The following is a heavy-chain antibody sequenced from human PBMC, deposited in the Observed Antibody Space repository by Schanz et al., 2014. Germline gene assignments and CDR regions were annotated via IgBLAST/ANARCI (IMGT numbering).Heavy chain of an antibody. V-gene: IGHV1-18*01. CDR2: ISAYTNNT. CDR3: ARDRSRYCSTASCLHDNWFDP. J-gene: IGHJ5*02. D-gene: IGHD2-2*01. Sequence: GPGVKEPGASVKASCEASRHTFNTYGLNWARQAPGQGLEWMGWISAYTNNTNYAQKVQGRVTMTTDTSTGTAYMELRSLRSDDTAVYYCARDRSRYCSTASCLHDNWFDPWGQGTLVIVSS. CDR1: RHTFNTYG.